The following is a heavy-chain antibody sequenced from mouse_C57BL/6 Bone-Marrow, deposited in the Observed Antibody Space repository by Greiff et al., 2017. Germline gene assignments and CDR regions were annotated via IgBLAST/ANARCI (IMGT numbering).Heavy chain of an antibody. CDR3: VIYYYGSRNY. D-gene: IGHD1-1*01. J-gene: IGHJ2*01. V-gene: IGHV1-81*01. CDR2: IYPRSGNT. CDR1: GYTFTSYG. Sequence: QVQLKESGAELARPGASVKLSCKASGYTFTSYGISWVKQRTGQGLEWIGEIYPRSGNTYYNEKFKGKATLPADKSSSTAYMELRSLTSEDSAVYFCVIYYYGSRNYWGQGTTLTVSS.